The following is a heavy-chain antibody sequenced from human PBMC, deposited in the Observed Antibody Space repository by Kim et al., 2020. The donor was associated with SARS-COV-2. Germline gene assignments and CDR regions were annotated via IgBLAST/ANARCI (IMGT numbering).Heavy chain of an antibody. CDR3: AKEALALPYDILTGYYFDY. D-gene: IGHD3-9*01. Sequence: GGSLRLSCAASGFTFSSYGMHWVRQAPGKGLEWVAVIWYDGSNKYYADSVKGRFTISRDNSKNTLYLQMNSLRAEDTAVYYCAKEALALPYDILTGYYFDYWGQGTLVTVSS. V-gene: IGHV3-33*06. J-gene: IGHJ4*02. CDR2: IWYDGSNK. CDR1: GFTFSSYG.